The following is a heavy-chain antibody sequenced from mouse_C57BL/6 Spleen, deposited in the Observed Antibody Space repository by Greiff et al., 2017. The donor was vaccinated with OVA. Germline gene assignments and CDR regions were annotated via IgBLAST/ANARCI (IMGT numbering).Heavy chain of an antibody. CDR2: ISYSGST. J-gene: IGHJ4*01. CDR3: ARGITLYAMDF. D-gene: IGHD1-3*01. CDR1: GYSITSGYD. V-gene: IGHV3-1*01. Sequence: EVKLQESGPGMVKPSQSLSLTCTVTGYSITSGYDWHWIRHFPGNKLEWMGYISYSGSTNYNPSLKSRISITHDTSKNHFFLKLNSVTTEDTATYYCARGITLYAMDFWGQGTSVTVSS.